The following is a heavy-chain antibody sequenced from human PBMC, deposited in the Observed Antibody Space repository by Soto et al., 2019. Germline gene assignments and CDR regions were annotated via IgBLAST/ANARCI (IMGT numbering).Heavy chain of an antibody. J-gene: IGHJ3*01. Sequence: PGGSLRLSCVTSKFPFSDYFMHWIRQSPGKGLEWVAKITSTTGYTVYADSVRGRFIVSRDNARSSVYLQMSRLSVEDTAVYEGARGSFAPTSRDKDPFETWGQG. CDR1: KFPFSDYF. CDR2: ITSTTGYT. V-gene: IGHV3-11*06. D-gene: IGHD3-16*01. CDR3: ARGSFAPTSRDKDPFET.